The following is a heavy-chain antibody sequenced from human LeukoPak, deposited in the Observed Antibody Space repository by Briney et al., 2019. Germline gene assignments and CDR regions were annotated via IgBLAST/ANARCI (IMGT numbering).Heavy chain of an antibody. V-gene: IGHV1-2*02. D-gene: IGHD4-17*01. J-gene: IGHJ6*03. CDR2: INPNSGGT. Sequence: ASVKVSCKASGYTFTGYYMHWVRQAPGQGLEWMGWINPNSGGTNYAQKFQGRVTMTTDTSTSTAYMELRSLRSDDTAVYYCARVGDYGDPMDVWGKGTTVTISS. CDR3: ARVGDYGDPMDV. CDR1: GYTFTGYY.